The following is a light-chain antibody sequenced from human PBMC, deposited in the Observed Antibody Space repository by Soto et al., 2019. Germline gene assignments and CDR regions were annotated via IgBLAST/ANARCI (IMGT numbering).Light chain of an antibody. CDR1: SSNIGSNY. CDR2: YNI. V-gene: IGLV1-51*01. CDR3: GTWHSTRSPGL. J-gene: IGLJ2*01. Sequence: QSVLTQPPSVSAAPGQKVTISCSGSSSNIGSNYVAWYQQLPGTAPKLLIYYNIKRPSGIPDRSSGSKSGTSATLDITGLRLGDEADDYWGTWHSTRSPGLFGVGTQLTVL.